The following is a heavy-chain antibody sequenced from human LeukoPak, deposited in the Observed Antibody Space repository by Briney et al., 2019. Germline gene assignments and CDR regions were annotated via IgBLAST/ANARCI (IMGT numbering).Heavy chain of an antibody. Sequence: ASVKVSCKASGYTFTSYDINWVRQATGQGLEWMGWMNPNSGNTGYAQKFQGRVTMTRNTSISTAYMGLSSLRSEDTAVYYCARDYDYYYGMDVWGQGTTVTVSS. CDR1: GYTFTSYD. V-gene: IGHV1-8*01. CDR3: ARDYDYYYGMDV. CDR2: MNPNSGNT. J-gene: IGHJ6*02.